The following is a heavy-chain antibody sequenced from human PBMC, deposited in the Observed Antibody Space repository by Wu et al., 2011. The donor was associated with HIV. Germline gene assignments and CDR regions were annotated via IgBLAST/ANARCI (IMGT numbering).Heavy chain of an antibody. CDR1: GYSFTSYW. CDR3: ASLGYSYPDAFDI. CDR2: IFPSDSDT. Sequence: VQLVQSGAEVKKPGESLKISCKGSGYSFTSYWIGWVRQMPGKGLEWMGIIFPSDSDTRYSPSFQGQVTISADRSISTAYLQWSSLKASDTAMYYCASLGYSYPDAFDIWGPRDNGHRLF. J-gene: IGHJ3*02. V-gene: IGHV5-51*01. D-gene: IGHD5-18*01.